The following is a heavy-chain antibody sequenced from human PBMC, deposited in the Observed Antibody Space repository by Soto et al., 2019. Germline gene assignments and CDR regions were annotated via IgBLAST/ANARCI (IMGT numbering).Heavy chain of an antibody. CDR1: GFIFSDYS. J-gene: IGHJ6*02. Sequence: GGSLRLSCTPSGFIFSDYSMNWVRQAPGKGLEWISYITTTSSTMYYADSVKGRFTISRDNAKNSLYLQMNSLRDEDTAVYYCARDSRGRQYYGMDVWGQGPTVTVSS. CDR3: ARDSRGRQYYGMDV. V-gene: IGHV3-48*02. CDR2: ITTTSSTM.